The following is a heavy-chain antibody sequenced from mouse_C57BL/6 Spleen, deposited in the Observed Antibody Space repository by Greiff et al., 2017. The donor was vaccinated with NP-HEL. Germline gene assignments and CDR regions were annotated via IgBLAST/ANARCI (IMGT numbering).Heavy chain of an antibody. J-gene: IGHJ3*01. CDR1: GYTFTDYY. Sequence: EVQLQQSGPELVKPGASVKISCKASGYTFTDYYMNWVKQSHGKSLEWIGDINPNNGGTSYNQKFKGKATLTVDKSSSTAYMELRSLTSEDSAVYYCARYYDYDVFAYWGQVTLVTVSA. CDR2: INPNNGGT. D-gene: IGHD2-4*01. CDR3: ARYYDYDVFAY. V-gene: IGHV1-26*01.